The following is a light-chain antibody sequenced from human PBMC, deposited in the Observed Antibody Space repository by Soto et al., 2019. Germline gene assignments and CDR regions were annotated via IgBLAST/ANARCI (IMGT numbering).Light chain of an antibody. CDR1: QSVSSSY. CDR3: QQYESFPLT. V-gene: IGKV3-20*01. CDR2: GAS. J-gene: IGKJ4*01. Sequence: ESGLTQSPGSLSLSPGERATLSCRASQSVSSSYLAWYQQKHGQAPRLLIHGASNRATGIPDRFSGRGSGTDFTLTISRLEPEDFAVYYCQQYESFPLTFGGGTKVDIK.